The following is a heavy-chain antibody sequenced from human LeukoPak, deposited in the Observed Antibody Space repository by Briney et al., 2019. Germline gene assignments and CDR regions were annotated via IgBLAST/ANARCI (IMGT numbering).Heavy chain of an antibody. CDR2: INPNSGGT. J-gene: IGHJ4*02. V-gene: IGHV1-2*02. Sequence: GASVKVSCKASGYTFTGYYMHWVRQAPGQGLEWVGWINPNSGGTNYAQKFQGRVTMTRDTSISTAYMELSRLRSDDTAVYYCARPLLRLGELSFYDYWGQGTLVTVSS. CDR3: ARPLLRLGELSFYDY. CDR1: GYTFTGYY. D-gene: IGHD3-16*02.